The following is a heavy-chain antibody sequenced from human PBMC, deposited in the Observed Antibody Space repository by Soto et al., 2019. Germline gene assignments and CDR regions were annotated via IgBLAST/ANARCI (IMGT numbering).Heavy chain of an antibody. CDR1: GGSFSGYY. D-gene: IGHD3-22*01. CDR2: INHSGST. V-gene: IGHV4-34*01. Sequence: SETLSLTCAVYGGSFSGYYWSWIRQPPGKGLEWIGEINHSGSTNYNPSLKSRVTISVDTSKNQFSLKLSSVTAADTAVYYCARVRKWFHYFDYWGQGTLVTVSS. CDR3: ARVRKWFHYFDY. J-gene: IGHJ4*02.